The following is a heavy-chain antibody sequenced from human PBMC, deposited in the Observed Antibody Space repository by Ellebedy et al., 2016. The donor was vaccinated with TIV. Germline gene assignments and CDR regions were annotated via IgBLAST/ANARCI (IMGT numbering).Heavy chain of an antibody. V-gene: IGHV1-3*04. J-gene: IGHJ6*02. CDR1: GHIFTTYG. D-gene: IGHD3-3*01. Sequence: ASVKVSXXASGHIFTTYGIHWVRQAPGQSLEWMGWINTGNGNTKYSQKLQGRVTITRDTSASTVYMELSSLMSEDTAVYYCATREWQDPMDVWGQGTTVTVSS. CDR3: ATREWQDPMDV. CDR2: INTGNGNT.